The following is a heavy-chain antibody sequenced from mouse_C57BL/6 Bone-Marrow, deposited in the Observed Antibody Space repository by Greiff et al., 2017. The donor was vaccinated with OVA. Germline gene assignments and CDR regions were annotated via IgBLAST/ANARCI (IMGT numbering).Heavy chain of an antibody. V-gene: IGHV5-6*02. Sequence: EVKVVESGGDLVKPGGSLKLSCAASGFTFSSYGMSWVRQTPDKRLEWVANISSGGSYTYYPDSVKGRFTISRANAKNTLYLQMSSLKSEDTDRYSCAIRIYSNPFAYWGQGTLVTVSA. CDR3: AIRIYSNPFAY. CDR1: GFTFSSYG. CDR2: ISSGGSYT. D-gene: IGHD2-5*01. J-gene: IGHJ3*01.